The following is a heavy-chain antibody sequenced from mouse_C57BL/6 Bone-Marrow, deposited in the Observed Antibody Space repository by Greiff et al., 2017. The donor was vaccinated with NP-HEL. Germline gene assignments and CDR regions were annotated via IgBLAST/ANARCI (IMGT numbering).Heavy chain of an antibody. V-gene: IGHV3-6*01. J-gene: IGHJ3*01. Sequence: DVQLQESGPGLVKPSQSLSLTCSVTGYSITSGYYWNWIRQFPGNKLEWMGYISYDGSNNYNPSLKNRISITRDTSKNQFFLKLNAVTTEDTATYYCARDAVTTDGAYWGQGTLVTVSA. CDR3: ARDAVTTDGAY. CDR2: ISYDGSN. D-gene: IGHD1-1*01. CDR1: GYSITSGYY.